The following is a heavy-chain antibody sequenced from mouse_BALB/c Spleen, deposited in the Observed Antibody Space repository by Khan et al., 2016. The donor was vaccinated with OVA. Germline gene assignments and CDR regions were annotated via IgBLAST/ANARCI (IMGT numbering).Heavy chain of an antibody. Sequence: EVKLMESGAELVKPGASVKLSCTASGFNIKDTYLHWVKQRPEQGLEWIGRIAPANGNTQYDPKFQGKATITSDTSSNTSYLQINSLTSEDTAVYYCARPSYDPRDFEVWGAGTTVTVSS. CDR1: GFNIKDTY. V-gene: IGHV14-3*02. D-gene: IGHD2-3*01. J-gene: IGHJ1*01. CDR3: ARPSYDPRDFEV. CDR2: IAPANGNT.